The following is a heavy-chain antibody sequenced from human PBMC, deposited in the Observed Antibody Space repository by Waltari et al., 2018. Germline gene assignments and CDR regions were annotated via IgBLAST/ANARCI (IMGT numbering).Heavy chain of an antibody. CDR2: ISGGSATI. CDR1: GFPFSDSY. Sequence: QVQLVESGGGLVKPGGSLRLSCAASGFPFSDSYLRWIRRAPGKGLEWVSYISGGSATIYFADSVKGRFTISRDNDKKSLYLQMNSLRAEDTAVYYCARVRPGEGYYFDYWGQGTLVTVSS. D-gene: IGHD3-10*01. V-gene: IGHV3-11*01. CDR3: ARVRPGEGYYFDY. J-gene: IGHJ4*02.